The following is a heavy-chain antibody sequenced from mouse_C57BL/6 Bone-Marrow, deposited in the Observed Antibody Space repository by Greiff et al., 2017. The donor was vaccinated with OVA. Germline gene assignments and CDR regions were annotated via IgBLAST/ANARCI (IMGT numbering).Heavy chain of an antibody. J-gene: IGHJ1*03. CDR2: IWSGGST. CDR1: GFSLTSYG. D-gene: IGHD1-1*01. Sequence: QVQLQQSGPGLVQPSQSLSITCTVSGFSLTSYGVHWVRQSPGKGLEWLGVIWSGGSTDYNAAFISRLSISKDNSKSQVFFKMNSLQADDTAIYYCASITTVVGRYFDVWGTGTTVTVSS. V-gene: IGHV2-2*01. CDR3: ASITTVVGRYFDV.